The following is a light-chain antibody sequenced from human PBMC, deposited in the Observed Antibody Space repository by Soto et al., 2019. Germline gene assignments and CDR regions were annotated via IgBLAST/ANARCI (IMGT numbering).Light chain of an antibody. CDR3: QQYGSSPWT. Sequence: EIVLTQSPGTLSFSPGERATLSCRASQSVSSSYLAWYQQKPGQAPRLLIYGASSRATGIPDRFSGSGSGTDFTLTISRLETEDFAVYYCQQYGSSPWTFGQGTKVEIE. J-gene: IGKJ1*01. CDR1: QSVSSSY. V-gene: IGKV3-20*01. CDR2: GAS.